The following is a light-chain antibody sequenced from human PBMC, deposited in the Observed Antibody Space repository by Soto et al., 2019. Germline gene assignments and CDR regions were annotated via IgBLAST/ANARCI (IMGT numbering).Light chain of an antibody. CDR1: QTVSSNF. J-gene: IGKJ4*01. Sequence: IGLNLSPGTLSLYPGERVTLSCRASQTVSSNFLAWYQEKPGQGPRLLIYGASTRATGIPDRFSGSGSGTDFTLTISRLDPEDFAVYYCRQYGRSLGFAVGGGTKVDIK. V-gene: IGKV3-20*01. CDR2: GAS. CDR3: RQYGRSLGFA.